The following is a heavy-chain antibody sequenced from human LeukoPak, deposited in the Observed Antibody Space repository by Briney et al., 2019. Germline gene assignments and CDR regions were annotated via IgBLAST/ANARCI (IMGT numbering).Heavy chain of an antibody. CDR3: ARDGGGLVVVPAGYGMDV. V-gene: IGHV3-30*04. CDR2: ISYDGSNK. Sequence: GRSLRLSCAASGFTFSSYAMHWVRQAPGKGLEWVAVISYDGSNKYYADSVKGRFTISRDNSKNTLYLQMNSLRAEDTAVYYCARDGGGLVVVPAGYGMDVWGQGTTVTVSS. J-gene: IGHJ6*02. CDR1: GFTFSSYA. D-gene: IGHD2-2*01.